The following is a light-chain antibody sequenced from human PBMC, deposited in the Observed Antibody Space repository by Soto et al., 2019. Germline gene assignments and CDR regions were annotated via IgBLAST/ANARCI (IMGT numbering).Light chain of an antibody. J-gene: IGLJ2*01. Sequence: QSVLTQPPSVSGAPGQRVTISCTGSSSNIGAGYDVHWYQQPPGAAPKLLIYGNINRPSGVPDRFSGSKSGTSASLAITGLQAEDEADYCCQSYDSRLSGVLFGGGTKLTVL. V-gene: IGLV1-40*01. CDR3: QSYDSRLSGVL. CDR1: SSNIGAGYD. CDR2: GNI.